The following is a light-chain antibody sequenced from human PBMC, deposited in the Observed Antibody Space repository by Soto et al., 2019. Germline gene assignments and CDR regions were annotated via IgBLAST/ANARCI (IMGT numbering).Light chain of an antibody. CDR2: AAS. J-gene: IGKJ5*01. CDR1: QSIRSY. Sequence: DVRVSQSAAAVSASIGDRVTITCRASQSIRSYLNWYQQKPRKAPKLLICAASSLQSGVPSRFSGSGSGTDFTLTISILQPEDFATYFCQQTSTMPVTFGQGTRLAIK. V-gene: IGKV1-39*01. CDR3: QQTSTMPVT.